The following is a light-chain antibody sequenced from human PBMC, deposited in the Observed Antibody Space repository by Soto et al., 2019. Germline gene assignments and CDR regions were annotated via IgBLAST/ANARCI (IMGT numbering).Light chain of an antibody. CDR3: QQYGNSPRIT. CDR1: QSVSSRY. J-gene: IGKJ5*01. Sequence: EIVLTQSPGTLSLSPGERATLSCRASQSVSSRYLAWYQQTPGQAPRLLISGASSRAPGIPDRFSGSGSGTDFTLTISRLEPEDFAVYYCQQYGNSPRITFGQGTRLEI. CDR2: GAS. V-gene: IGKV3-20*01.